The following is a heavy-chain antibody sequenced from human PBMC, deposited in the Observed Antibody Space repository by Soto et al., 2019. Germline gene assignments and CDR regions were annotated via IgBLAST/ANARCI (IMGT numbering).Heavy chain of an antibody. D-gene: IGHD6-13*01. V-gene: IGHV4-34*01. J-gene: IGHJ4*02. Sequence: QVQLQQWGAGLLKPSETLSLTCAVNGGSFTGYYGAWIRQSPEKGLEWIGEMSHSGTTKYNPSLKSRVTISVDPSKNQFSLKLSSVTAADTGMYYCARNGGNTWYYFDSWGQGTVVTVSS. CDR3: ARNGGNTWYYFDS. CDR1: GGSFTGYY. CDR2: MSHSGTT.